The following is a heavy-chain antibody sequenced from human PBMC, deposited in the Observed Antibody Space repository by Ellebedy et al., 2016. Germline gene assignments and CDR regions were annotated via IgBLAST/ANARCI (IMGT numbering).Heavy chain of an antibody. Sequence: ASVKVSCKASGYTFSSYGIHWVRQAPGQRLEWMGWINVDNGHTKYSQMLQDRITISRDTSATTGYMELSSLRSEDTAVYFCARDHLWAFDIWGQGTTVIVSS. D-gene: IGHD3-3*02. J-gene: IGHJ3*02. V-gene: IGHV1-3*01. CDR1: GYTFSSYG. CDR2: INVDNGHT. CDR3: ARDHLWAFDI.